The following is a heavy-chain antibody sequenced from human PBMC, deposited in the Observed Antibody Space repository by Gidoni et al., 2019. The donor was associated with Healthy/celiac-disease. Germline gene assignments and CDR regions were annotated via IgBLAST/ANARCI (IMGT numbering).Heavy chain of an antibody. Sequence: EVQLVESGGGLVKPGGSLRLSCSASGFTFSNPWMSWVRQAPGKGLEWVGRIKSKTDGGTTDYAAPVKGRFTISRDDSKNTLYLQMNSLKTEDTAVYYCTTEDHYYDSSGPDYWGQGTLVTVSS. CDR2: IKSKTDGGTT. J-gene: IGHJ4*02. CDR3: TTEDHYYDSSGPDY. V-gene: IGHV3-15*01. D-gene: IGHD3-22*01. CDR1: GFTFSNPW.